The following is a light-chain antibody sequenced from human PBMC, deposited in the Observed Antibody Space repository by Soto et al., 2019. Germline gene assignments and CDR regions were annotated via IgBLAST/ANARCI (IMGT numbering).Light chain of an antibody. Sequence: QSVLTQPASVSGSPGQSITISCTGTSSDVGSYNYVSWYQQHPGKAPKLMIYEVSNRPSGVSNRFSGSKSGNTASLTISGLQVEDEADYYCTSYTTSSTHWVFGGGTKLTVL. J-gene: IGLJ3*02. V-gene: IGLV2-14*01. CDR1: SSDVGSYNY. CDR2: EVS. CDR3: TSYTTSSTHWV.